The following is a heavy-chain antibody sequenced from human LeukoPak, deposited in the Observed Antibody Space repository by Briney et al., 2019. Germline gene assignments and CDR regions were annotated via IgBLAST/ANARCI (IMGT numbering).Heavy chain of an antibody. V-gene: IGHV4-4*02. CDR2: IYHSGST. D-gene: IGHD3-16*01. J-gene: IGHJ4*02. Sequence: SSETLSLTCAVSGGSISSSNWWSWVRQPPGKGLEWIGEIYHSGSTNCNPSLKSRVTISVDTSKNQFSLKLSSVTAADTTVYYCARAVRGAANFDYWGQGTLVTVSS. CDR1: GGSISSSNW. CDR3: ARAVRGAANFDY.